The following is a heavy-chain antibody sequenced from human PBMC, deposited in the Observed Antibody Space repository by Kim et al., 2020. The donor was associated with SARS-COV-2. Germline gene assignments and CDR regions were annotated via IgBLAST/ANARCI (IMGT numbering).Heavy chain of an antibody. CDR1: GYTFTINYA. V-gene: IGHV1-3*01. CDR2: INAGNGIT. Sequence: ASVKVSCKASGYTFTINYAMHWVRQAPGQRLEWMGWINAGNGITKYSQKFQGRVTITRDTSATTAYMELNSLISEDTAVYYCARATSAGWFDPWGQGTLVTVSS. CDR3: ARATSAGWFDP. J-gene: IGHJ5*02. D-gene: IGHD1-26*01.